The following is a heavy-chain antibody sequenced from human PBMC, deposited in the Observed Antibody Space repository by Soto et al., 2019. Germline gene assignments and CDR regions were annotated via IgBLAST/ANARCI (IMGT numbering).Heavy chain of an antibody. CDR1: GYNFTQYT. CDR3: ARDLYSSSFFWFDA. J-gene: IGHJ5*02. CDR2: ITAGDGKT. V-gene: IGHV1-3*01. Sequence: QVHLVQSGAEVKKPGASVKVSCKASGYNFTQYTIHWVRQAPGQRLVWMGWITAGDGKTQYSKKFQTRVTIRSDVSATTVYMDLNSLRSEDTAVYYCARDLYSSSFFWFDAWGRGTLVIVSS. D-gene: IGHD2-2*01.